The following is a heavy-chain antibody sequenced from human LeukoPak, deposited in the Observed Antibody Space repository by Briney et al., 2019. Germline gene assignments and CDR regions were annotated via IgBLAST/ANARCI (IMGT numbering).Heavy chain of an antibody. CDR2: IYTSGST. J-gene: IGHJ4*02. D-gene: IGHD3-22*01. Sequence: SETLSLTCTVSGGSISSYYWSWIRQTAGKGLEWIGRIYTSGSTNYNPSLKSRVTMSVDTSKNQFSLKLSSVTAADTAVYYCARGAYDTLKLDYWGQGTLVTVSS. CDR1: GGSISSYY. V-gene: IGHV4-4*07. CDR3: ARGAYDTLKLDY.